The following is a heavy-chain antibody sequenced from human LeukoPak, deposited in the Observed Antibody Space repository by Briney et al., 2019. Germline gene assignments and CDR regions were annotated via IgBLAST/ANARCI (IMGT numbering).Heavy chain of an antibody. D-gene: IGHD3/OR15-3a*01. CDR1: GGTFSSYA. CDR2: IIPIFGTA. Sequence: SVKVSCKASGGTFSSYAISWVRQAPGQGLEWMGGIIPIFGTANYAQKFQGRVTITADESTSTAYMELSSLRSDNTAVYYCARDQWTSEDWFDPWGQGTLVTVSS. J-gene: IGHJ5*02. CDR3: ARDQWTSEDWFDP. V-gene: IGHV1-69*13.